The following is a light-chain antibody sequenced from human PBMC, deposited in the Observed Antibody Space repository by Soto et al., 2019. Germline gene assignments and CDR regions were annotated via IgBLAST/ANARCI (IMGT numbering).Light chain of an antibody. CDR1: SSDVGAYNY. J-gene: IGLJ1*01. V-gene: IGLV2-14*01. CDR2: DVS. Sequence: QSALTQPASVSGSPGQSITISCTGTSSDVGAYNYVSWYQQHPGTAPKLMVYDVSSRPSGVSDRFSASKSGNTASLNISGLQAEDEADYYCTLYTISSPLYGFGPGTKVTVL. CDR3: TLYTISSPLYG.